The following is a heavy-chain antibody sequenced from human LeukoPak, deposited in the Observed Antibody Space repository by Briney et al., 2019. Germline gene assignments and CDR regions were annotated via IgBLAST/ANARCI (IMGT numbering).Heavy chain of an antibody. V-gene: IGHV4-59*01. CDR2: IYYSGNT. J-gene: IGHJ6*03. CDR1: GGSISNKY. Sequence: SSETLSLTCTVSGGSISNKYWSWIRQPPGKGLEWIGYIYYSGNTNYNPSLKSRVTILVDTSKNQVSLKLSSVTAADTAVYFCARDWGVGGRPGYMDVWGKGTTVTVSS. D-gene: IGHD3-10*01. CDR3: ARDWGVGGRPGYMDV.